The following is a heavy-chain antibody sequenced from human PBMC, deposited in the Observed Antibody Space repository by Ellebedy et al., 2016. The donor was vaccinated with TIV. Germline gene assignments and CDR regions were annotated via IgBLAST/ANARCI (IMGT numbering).Heavy chain of an antibody. V-gene: IGHV3-11*01. J-gene: IGHJ6*02. CDR3: GRAREPGYFAYYYYGMDV. D-gene: IGHD3-9*01. CDR2: ITNTGSNT. CDR1: GFIFGDYY. Sequence: PGGSLRLSCAASGFIFGDYYMSWVRQAPGKGLEWVSYITNTGSNTYYAHSVKGRFTVARDNAKNSLYLQMNSLRAEDTAVYYCGRAREPGYFAYYYYGMDVWGQGTTVTVSS.